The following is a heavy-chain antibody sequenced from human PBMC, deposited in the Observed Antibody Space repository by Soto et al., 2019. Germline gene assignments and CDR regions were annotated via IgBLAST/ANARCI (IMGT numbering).Heavy chain of an antibody. CDR3: ARGSWAAVVGCDY. D-gene: IGHD5-18*01. J-gene: IGHJ4*02. V-gene: IGHV4-59*01. Sequence: PSETLSLTCIVSGGSISGYYWSWIRQTPGKGLEWIGYIHYSGSTNYNPSLKSRVTISVDTSKNQFSLKVTSVTAADTAVYYCARGSWAAVVGCDYWGWGTLVTVSS. CDR2: IHYSGST. CDR1: GGSISGYY.